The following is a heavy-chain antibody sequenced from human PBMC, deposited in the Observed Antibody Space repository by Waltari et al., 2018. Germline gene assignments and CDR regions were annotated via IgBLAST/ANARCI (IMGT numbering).Heavy chain of an antibody. J-gene: IGHJ3*02. CDR1: GYTFTSYG. V-gene: IGHV1-18*01. Sequence: QVQLVQSGAEVKKPGASVKVSCKASGYTFTSYGISWVRQAPGQGLEWMGWISAYNGNTNYEQNLKGRVTMNTDKSTSTAYMELRSLRSDDTAVYYCARGPPEYGDPPNDAFDIWGQGTMVTVSS. D-gene: IGHD4-17*01. CDR3: ARGPPEYGDPPNDAFDI. CDR2: ISAYNGNT.